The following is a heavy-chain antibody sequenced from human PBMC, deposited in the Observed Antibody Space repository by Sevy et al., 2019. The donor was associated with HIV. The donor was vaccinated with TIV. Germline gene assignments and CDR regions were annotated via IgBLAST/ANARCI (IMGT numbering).Heavy chain of an antibody. CDR2: IWFDGTQK. J-gene: IGHJ4*02. CDR1: GFTFRRYG. Sequence: GGSLRLPCAASGFTFRRYGMHWVRRAPGKGLEWVAGIWFDGTQKYYLESVKGRFSISRDNSKKMVYLQMNSLRAEDTAVYYCAKDFFEGDVISNFDSWGQGTLVTVSS. D-gene: IGHD3-3*01. CDR3: AKDFFEGDVISNFDS. V-gene: IGHV3-33*06.